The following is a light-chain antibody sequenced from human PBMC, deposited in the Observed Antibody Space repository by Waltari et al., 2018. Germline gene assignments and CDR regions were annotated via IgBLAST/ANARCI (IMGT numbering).Light chain of an antibody. Sequence: SYVLTQSPSTSVAPGKTARIACEGDNIGSKPLPWYQQRTGQAPPTAIYYATERPSKIPERFSGSNSGNTATLTISRVEAGDEADYYCQVWDSDSDHVVFGGGTKMTVL. CDR1: NIGSKP. CDR3: QVWDSDSDHVV. V-gene: IGLV3-21*04. CDR2: YAT. J-gene: IGLJ2*01.